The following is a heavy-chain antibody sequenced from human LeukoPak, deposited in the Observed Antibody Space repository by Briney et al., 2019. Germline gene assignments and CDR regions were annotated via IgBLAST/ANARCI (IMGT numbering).Heavy chain of an antibody. J-gene: IGHJ5*02. V-gene: IGHV4-59*01. CDR2: VYYSGST. CDR1: GGSIGSYY. Sequence: SEILSLTCTVSGGSIGSYYWSWIRQPPGKGLEWIGYVYYSGSTNYNPSLKSRVTISVDTSKNQFSLKLSSVTAADTAVYYCAREGGTVWFDPWGQGTLVTVS. D-gene: IGHD3-16*01. CDR3: AREGGTVWFDP.